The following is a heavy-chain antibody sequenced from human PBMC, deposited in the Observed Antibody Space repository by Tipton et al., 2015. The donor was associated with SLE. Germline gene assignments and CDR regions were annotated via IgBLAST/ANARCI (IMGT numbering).Heavy chain of an antibody. V-gene: IGHV4-59*01. CDR2: VYSSGNT. J-gene: IGHJ4*02. CDR1: GGSISYYY. D-gene: IGHD6-13*01. CDR3: ARGPYGAAASYDY. Sequence: TLSLTCTVSGGSISYYYWSWIRQPPGKGLEWIGYVYSSGNTNYNPSLKSRVTISVDTSKNEFSLKLTSVSPADTAVYFCARGPYGAAASYDYWGQGTLVTVSS.